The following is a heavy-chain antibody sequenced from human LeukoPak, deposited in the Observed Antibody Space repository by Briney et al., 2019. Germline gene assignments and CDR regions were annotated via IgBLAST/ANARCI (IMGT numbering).Heavy chain of an antibody. CDR1: GGSISSGGYY. J-gene: IGHJ6*02. CDR2: IYYSGST. Sequence: PSETLSLTCTVSGGSISSGGYYWSWIRQHSGKGLEWIGYIYYSGSTYYNPSLKSRVTISVDTSKNQFSLKLSSVTAADTAVYYCARGRNHYYYYGMDVWGQGTTVTVSS. V-gene: IGHV4-31*03. CDR3: ARGRNHYYYYGMDV.